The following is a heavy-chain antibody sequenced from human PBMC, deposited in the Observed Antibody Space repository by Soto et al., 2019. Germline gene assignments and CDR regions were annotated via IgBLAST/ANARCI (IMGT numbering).Heavy chain of an antibody. CDR2: IIPILGIA. CDR1: GGTFSSYT. Sequence: QVQLVQSGAEVKKPGSSLKVSCKASGGTFSSYTVSWVRQAPGQGLEWMGRIIPILGIANYAQKFQGSVTSTADKSTSTAYLELSSLRSEDTAVYYCARLTMLRDEFDHWGQGTLVIVSS. V-gene: IGHV1-69*02. CDR3: ARLTMLRDEFDH. D-gene: IGHD3-10*01. J-gene: IGHJ4*02.